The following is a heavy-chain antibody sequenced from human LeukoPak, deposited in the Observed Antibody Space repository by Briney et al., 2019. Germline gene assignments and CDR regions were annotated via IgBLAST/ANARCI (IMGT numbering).Heavy chain of an antibody. CDR3: ARLMGG. D-gene: IGHD2-8*01. Sequence: PSETLSLTCTVSGGSISSHYWSWIRQPPGKGLEWIGYIYYSGSTNYNPSLKSRVTISVDTSKNQFSLKLSSVTAADTAVYYCARLMGGWGQGTLVTVSS. J-gene: IGHJ4*02. CDR2: IYYSGST. CDR1: GGSISSHY. V-gene: IGHV4-59*11.